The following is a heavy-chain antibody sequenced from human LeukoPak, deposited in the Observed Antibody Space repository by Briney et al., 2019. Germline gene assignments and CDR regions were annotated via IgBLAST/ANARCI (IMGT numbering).Heavy chain of an antibody. J-gene: IGHJ6*02. CDR3: ARDQKYSSSWYSDYYYGMDV. Sequence: GASVKVSCKASGYTFTSYYMHWVRQAPGQGLEWMGIINPSGDSTSYAQKFQGGVTMTRDTSTSTVYMELSSLRSEDTAVYYCARDQKYSSSWYSDYYYGMDVWGQGTTVTVSS. D-gene: IGHD6-13*01. CDR1: GYTFTSYY. V-gene: IGHV1-46*01. CDR2: INPSGDST.